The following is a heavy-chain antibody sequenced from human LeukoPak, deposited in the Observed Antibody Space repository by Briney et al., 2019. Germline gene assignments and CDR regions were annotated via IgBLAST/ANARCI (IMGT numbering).Heavy chain of an antibody. CDR3: ARGGYYSSSSCGY. J-gene: IGHJ4*02. CDR2: INPNSGGT. CDR1: GYTFTGYY. V-gene: IGHV1-2*02. Sequence: ASVKVSCKASGYTFTGYYMHWVRQAPGQGLEWMGWINPNSGGTNYAQKFQGRVTMTRNTSISTAYMELSRLRSDDTAVYYCARGGYYSSSSCGYWGQGTLVTVSS. D-gene: IGHD6-6*01.